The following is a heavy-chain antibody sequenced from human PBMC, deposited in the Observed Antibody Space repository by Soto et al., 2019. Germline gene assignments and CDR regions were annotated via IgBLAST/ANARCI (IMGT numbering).Heavy chain of an antibody. Sequence: QVQLQESGPGLVKPSETLSLTCTVSGGSVSSGSYYGGWIRQPPGKGLEWIGYIYHSGSTNYNPSLKSRVTISVDTSKNQFSLSLTSVTAADTAVYYCARLSAAWFDPWGQGTLVTVAS. D-gene: IGHD6-25*01. V-gene: IGHV4-61*01. J-gene: IGHJ5*02. CDR1: GGSVSSGSYY. CDR3: ARLSAAWFDP. CDR2: IYHSGST.